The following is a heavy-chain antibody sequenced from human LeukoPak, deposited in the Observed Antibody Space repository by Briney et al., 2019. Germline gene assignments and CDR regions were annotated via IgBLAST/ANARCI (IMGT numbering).Heavy chain of an antibody. D-gene: IGHD4-17*01. V-gene: IGHV1-46*01. Sequence: ASVKVSCKASGYTFTSYYMHWVRQAPGQGLEWMGIINPSSGSTSYAQKFQGRVTMTRDTSTSTVYMELSSLRSEDTAVYYCARETTMTTVTTYFDYWGQGTLVTVSS. CDR2: INPSSGST. J-gene: IGHJ4*02. CDR1: GYTFTSYY. CDR3: ARETTMTTVTTYFDY.